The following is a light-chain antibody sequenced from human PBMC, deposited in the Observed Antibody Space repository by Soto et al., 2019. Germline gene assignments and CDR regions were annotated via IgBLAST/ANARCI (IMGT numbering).Light chain of an antibody. V-gene: IGLV2-8*01. CDR2: EVS. CDR1: SSDFGGYNY. CDR3: SSYADSNNCYV. Sequence: QSVLTQPPSASGSPGQSVTISCTGTSSDFGGYNYVSWYQQHPGKAPKLMIYEVSKRPSGVPDRFSGSKSGNTASLTVSGLQAEDEADYYCSSYADSNNCYVFGTGTKVTVL. J-gene: IGLJ1*01.